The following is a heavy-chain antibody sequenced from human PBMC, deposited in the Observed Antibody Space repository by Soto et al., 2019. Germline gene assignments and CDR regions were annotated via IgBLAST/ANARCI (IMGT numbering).Heavy chain of an antibody. CDR1: GFTFSSYW. CDR2: IKQDGSEK. Sequence: GESLKISCAASGFTFSSYWMSWVRQAPGKGLEWVANIKQDGSEKYYVDSVKGRFTISRDNAKNSLYLQMNSLRAEDTAVYYCARVAYYYGSGSYYNAFDIWGQGTMVTVSS. CDR3: ARVAYYYGSGSYYNAFDI. D-gene: IGHD3-10*01. J-gene: IGHJ3*02. V-gene: IGHV3-7*01.